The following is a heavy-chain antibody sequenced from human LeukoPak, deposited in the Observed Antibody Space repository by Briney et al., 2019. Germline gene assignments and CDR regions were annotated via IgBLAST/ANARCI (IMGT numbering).Heavy chain of an antibody. CDR3: ARPQEEDGYNYNWAFDY. V-gene: IGHV1-18*01. CDR1: GYTFTSYG. J-gene: IGHJ4*02. CDR2: ISAYNGNT. Sequence: ASVKVSCKASGYTFTSYGINWVRQAPGQGLEWMGWISAYNGNTSYAQELQGRVTMTTDTSTTTAYMELRSLRSDDTAGYYCARPQEEDGYNYNWAFDYWGQGTLVTVSS. D-gene: IGHD5-24*01.